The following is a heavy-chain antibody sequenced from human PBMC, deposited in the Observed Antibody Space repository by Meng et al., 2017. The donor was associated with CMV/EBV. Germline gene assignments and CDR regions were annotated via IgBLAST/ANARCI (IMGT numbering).Heavy chain of an antibody. D-gene: IGHD3-10*01. CDR2: IYWDDDK. Sequence: ISFKGSCPPRLKPTRTLSPTCTVSGFVHSTSGVGVGWIRQPPGKALEWLALIYWDDDKRYSPSLKSRLTITKDTSKNQVVLTMTNMDPVDTATYYCAHRLHGSGSYYPYYFDYWGQGTLVTVSS. J-gene: IGHJ4*02. CDR3: AHRLHGSGSYYPYYFDY. CDR1: GFVHSTSGVG. V-gene: IGHV2-5*02.